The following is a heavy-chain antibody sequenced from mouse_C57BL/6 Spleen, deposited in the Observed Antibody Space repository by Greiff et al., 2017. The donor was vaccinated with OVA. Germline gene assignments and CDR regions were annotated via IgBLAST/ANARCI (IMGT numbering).Heavy chain of an antibody. CDR2: FYPGSGSI. J-gene: IGHJ2*01. D-gene: IGHD2-3*01. V-gene: IGHV1-62-2*01. CDR1: GYTFTEYT. CDR3: ARHEEGYYPFDY. Sequence: QVQRVESGAELVKPGASVKLSCKASGYTFTEYTIHWVKQRSGQGLEWIGWFYPGSGSIKYNEKFKDKATLTADKSSSTVYMELSRLTSEDSAVYFCARHEEGYYPFDYWGQGTTLTVSS.